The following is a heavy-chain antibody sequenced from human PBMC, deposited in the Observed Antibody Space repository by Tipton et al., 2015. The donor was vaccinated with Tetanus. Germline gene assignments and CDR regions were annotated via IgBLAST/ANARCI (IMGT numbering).Heavy chain of an antibody. CDR3: ARDQARGARGWNYFDF. Sequence: TLSLTCTVSGGSISGGRYYWSWIRQRPGKGLEWIGDIYSSGSTYSDPSLKGRVTISVDTSENQFSLGLNSVTAADTAVYYCARDQARGARGWNYFDFWGLGTLVTVSS. V-gene: IGHV4-31*03. D-gene: IGHD1-26*01. CDR1: GGSISGGRYY. CDR2: IYSSGST. J-gene: IGHJ4*02.